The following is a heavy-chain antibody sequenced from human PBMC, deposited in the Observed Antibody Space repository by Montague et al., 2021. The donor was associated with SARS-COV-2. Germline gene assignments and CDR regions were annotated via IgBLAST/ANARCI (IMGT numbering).Heavy chain of an antibody. D-gene: IGHD3-10*01. CDR3: VHYASGSYYFHY. CDR1: GFSITTSTMG. V-gene: IGHV2-5*02. CDR2: IYWGDEK. Sequence: PALGKPTQTLTLTCTFSGFSITTSTMGVGWIRQPPEKALEWLALIYWGDEKRFSPSLKSRLTITKDTFKDQVVLRMTNMDPVDTATYYCVHYASGSYYFHYWGQGTLVTVSS. J-gene: IGHJ4*02.